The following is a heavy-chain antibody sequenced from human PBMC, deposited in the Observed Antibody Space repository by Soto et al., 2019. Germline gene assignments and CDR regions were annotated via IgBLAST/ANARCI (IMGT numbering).Heavy chain of an antibody. Sequence: QVQLQQSGPGLVKPSQTLSLTCTVSGGSISSGDYYWTGIRQHPGKGLEWIGYISYSGSNYYNPSLRSRVTTSLDTSKNQCSLQVSSVAAADTAVYYCAGEGVTYHGSWSFSWFDPWSQGTLVTVSS. CDR1: GGSISSGDYY. J-gene: IGHJ5*02. CDR3: AGEGVTYHGSWSFSWFDP. D-gene: IGHD3-10*01. V-gene: IGHV4-31*03. CDR2: ISYSGSN.